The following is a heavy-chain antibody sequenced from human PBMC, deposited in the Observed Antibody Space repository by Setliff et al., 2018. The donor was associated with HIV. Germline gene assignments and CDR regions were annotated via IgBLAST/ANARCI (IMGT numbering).Heavy chain of an antibody. J-gene: IGHJ6*03. V-gene: IGHV4-39*01. CDR1: GGSISTSRYY. Sequence: KTSETLSLTCTVSGGSISTSRYYWGWIRQPPGKGLEWIGSINYRGNTYYNPSLKSRAAISVDTSKNQISLMLSSVTAADTAVYYCASLDGSESPYIYYYYMDVWGKGTAVTVSS. CDR3: ASLDGSESPYIYYYYMDV. CDR2: INYRGNT. D-gene: IGHD3-10*01.